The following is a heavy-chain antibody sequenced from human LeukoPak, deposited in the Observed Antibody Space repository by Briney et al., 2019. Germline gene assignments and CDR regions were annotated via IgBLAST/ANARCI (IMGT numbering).Heavy chain of an antibody. D-gene: IGHD3-22*01. CDR1: GYTFTNYY. Sequence: GASVTVSFKASGYTFTNYYMNWVRQAPGQGLEWMGIINPCGGSTSYEQKFQGRVTMTRDTSTSTLYIELSSRRSEDTAVYYCARDDGYYDSSAYYPRGAFDIWGQGTMVTVSS. J-gene: IGHJ3*02. CDR3: ARDDGYYDSSAYYPRGAFDI. CDR2: INPCGGST. V-gene: IGHV1-46*01.